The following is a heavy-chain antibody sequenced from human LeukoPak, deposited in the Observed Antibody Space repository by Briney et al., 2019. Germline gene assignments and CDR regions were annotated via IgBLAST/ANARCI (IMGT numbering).Heavy chain of an antibody. CDR3: AREFNSGYSNEARDDAFDI. J-gene: IGHJ3*02. CDR1: GGSISSSSYY. D-gene: IGHD5-12*01. CDR2: IYYSGST. Sequence: PSETLSLTCTVSGGSISSSSYYWAWIRQPPWKGLEWIGSIYYSGSTYYNPSLKSRVTISVDTSKNQFSLKLSSVTAADTAVYYCAREFNSGYSNEARDDAFDIWGQGTMVTVSS. V-gene: IGHV4-39*07.